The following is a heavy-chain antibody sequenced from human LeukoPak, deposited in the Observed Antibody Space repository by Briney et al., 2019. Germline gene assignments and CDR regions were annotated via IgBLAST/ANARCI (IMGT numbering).Heavy chain of an antibody. Sequence: SETLSLTCTVSGGPIATGSFYWGWIRQSPGKGLEWIGTIFYTGKTHYSTSLKSRVTISVDLSQNKFPLNLASVTAADTALYYCASLDPCYFNSGSCTYYYSMDVWGQGTTVTVAS. D-gene: IGHD3-22*01. CDR3: ASLDPCYFNSGSCTYYYSMDV. CDR2: IFYTGKT. CDR1: GGPIATGSFY. J-gene: IGHJ6*02. V-gene: IGHV4-39*01.